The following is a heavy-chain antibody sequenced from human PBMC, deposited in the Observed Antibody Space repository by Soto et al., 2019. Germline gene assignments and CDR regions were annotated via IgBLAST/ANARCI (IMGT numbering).Heavy chain of an antibody. J-gene: IGHJ3*02. V-gene: IGHV3-30*18. CDR2: ISYDGSNK. Sequence: GGSLRLSCAASGFTFSSYGMHWVRQAPGKGLEWVGVISYDGSNKYYADSVKGRFTISRDNSKNTLYLQMNSLRAEDTAVYYCAKDEGDGYNYAFDIWGQGTMVTVSS. D-gene: IGHD5-12*01. CDR3: AKDEGDGYNYAFDI. CDR1: GFTFSSYG.